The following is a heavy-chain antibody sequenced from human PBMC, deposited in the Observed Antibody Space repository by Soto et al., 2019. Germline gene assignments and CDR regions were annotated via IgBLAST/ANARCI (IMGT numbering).Heavy chain of an antibody. J-gene: IGHJ6*03. CDR2: ISAYNGNT. CDR3: ARDRGVAPPVAGNTHYYYYMDV. Sequence: QDQLVQSGVEVKKPGASVKVSCKASGYSFTNYGITWVRQAPGQGFEWLGWISAYNGNTNYAQKFQGRVTMTTDASTSTAYLELSSMRSDDTAVYYCARDRGVAPPVAGNTHYYYYMDVWGKGTPVTVSS. V-gene: IGHV1-18*01. CDR1: GYSFTNYG. D-gene: IGHD6-19*01.